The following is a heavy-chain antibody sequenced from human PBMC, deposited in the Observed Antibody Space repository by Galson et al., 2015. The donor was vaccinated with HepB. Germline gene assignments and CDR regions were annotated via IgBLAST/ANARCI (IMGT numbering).Heavy chain of an antibody. V-gene: IGHV4-30-2*01. J-gene: IGHJ3*02. CDR3: ARGAYGGDGDDAFDI. Sequence: TLSLTCAVSGGSIGSGSYSWRWIRQPPGKGLECIGYIYHGGYTYYYPPLKSRVTISVDTSKSQFSLKLRSVTAADTAVYYCARGAYGGDGDDAFDIWGQGTMVTVSS. D-gene: IGHD2-21*02. CDR2: IYHGGYT. CDR1: GGSIGSGSYS.